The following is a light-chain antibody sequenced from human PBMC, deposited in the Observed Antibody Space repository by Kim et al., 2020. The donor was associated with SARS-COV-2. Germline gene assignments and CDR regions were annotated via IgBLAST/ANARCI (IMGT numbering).Light chain of an antibody. CDR2: GAS. CDR1: QSVSSN. CDR3: KQYNNWPIA. V-gene: IGKV3-15*01. J-gene: IGKJ4*01. Sequence: EMMMTQSPDTLSVSPGERATLSCRASQSVSSNLAWYQQKPEQAPRLLIYGASTRATDIPARFSGSGSGTEFTLTISSLQSEDFAVYYCKQYNNWPIAFGGGTKVDIK.